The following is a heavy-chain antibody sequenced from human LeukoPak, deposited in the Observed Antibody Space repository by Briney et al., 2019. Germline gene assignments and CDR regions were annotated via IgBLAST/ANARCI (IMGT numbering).Heavy chain of an antibody. CDR3: ARVSLDDILTGYYLDY. CDR1: GFTFSSYS. D-gene: IGHD3-9*01. Sequence: GGSLRLSCAASGFTFSSYSMNWVRQAPGKGLEWVSSISSSSSYIYYADSVKGRFTISRDNAKNSLYLQMNSLRAEDTAVCYCARVSLDDILTGYYLDYWGQGTLVTVSS. V-gene: IGHV3-21*01. J-gene: IGHJ4*02. CDR2: ISSSSSYI.